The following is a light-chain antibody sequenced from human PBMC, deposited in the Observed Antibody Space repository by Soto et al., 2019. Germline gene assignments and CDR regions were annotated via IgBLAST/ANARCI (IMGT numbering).Light chain of an antibody. CDR1: NSDVGYYHY. J-gene: IGLJ1*01. Sequence: QSVLTHPASVSASPKQSITISCACTNSDVGYYHYLSCYQQHKGNASKLLIYDVRNRLSGVSNRFSGSKSGNTASLTISGHQAEDEADYYCSSYTSSSTYVFGTGTKVTVL. CDR3: SSYTSSSTYV. V-gene: IGLV2-14*03. CDR2: DVR.